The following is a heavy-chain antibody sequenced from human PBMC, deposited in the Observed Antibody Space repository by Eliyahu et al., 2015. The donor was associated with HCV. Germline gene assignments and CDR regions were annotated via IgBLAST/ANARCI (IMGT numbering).Heavy chain of an antibody. V-gene: IGHV4-39*01. D-gene: IGHD1-1*01. Sequence: QLQMQESGPGLVKSSETLSLTCTVXXXXISRSSYYWGWIRQPPGKGLEWIGNIYDTGSTSYNPSLKSRVTISVDTSKNQFSLKLTSVTAADTAVYYCATPRGRHNWSYWGQGTLVTVSS. CDR2: IYDTGST. CDR3: ATPRGRHNWSY. J-gene: IGHJ4*02. CDR1: XXXISRSSYY.